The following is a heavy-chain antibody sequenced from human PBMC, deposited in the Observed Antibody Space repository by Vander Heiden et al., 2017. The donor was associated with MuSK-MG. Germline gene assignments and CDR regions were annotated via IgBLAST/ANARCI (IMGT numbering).Heavy chain of an antibody. Sequence: EVQLVESGGGLVQPGGSLRLSCAASGFTFSSYWMSRVRQAPGKGLEWVANIKQDGSEKYYVDSVKGRVTISRDNAKNSLYLQMNSLRAEDTAVYYCARLAVAPDVNNYYYMDVWGKGTTVTVSS. CDR3: ARLAVAPDVNNYYYMDV. D-gene: IGHD6-19*01. V-gene: IGHV3-7*01. CDR1: GFTFSSYW. CDR2: IKQDGSEK. J-gene: IGHJ6*03.